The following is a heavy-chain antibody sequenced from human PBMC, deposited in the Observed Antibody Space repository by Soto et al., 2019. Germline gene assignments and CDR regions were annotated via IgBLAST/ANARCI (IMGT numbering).Heavy chain of an antibody. CDR1: GGSISSSSYS. CDR2: IYYSGST. V-gene: IGHV4-39*01. J-gene: IGHJ6*02. D-gene: IGHD5-18*01. CDR3: ARHFDTAMVKSNGMDV. Sequence: SETLSLTCTVSGGSISSSSYSWGWIRQPPGKGLEWIGSIYYSGSTYYNPSLKSRVTISVDTSKNQFSLKLSSVTAADTAVYYCARHFDTAMVKSNGMDVWGQGTTVTVSS.